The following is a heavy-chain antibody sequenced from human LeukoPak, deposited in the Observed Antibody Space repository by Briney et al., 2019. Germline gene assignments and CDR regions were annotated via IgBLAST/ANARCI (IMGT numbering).Heavy chain of an antibody. CDR3: ARVIGYSYGFHY. J-gene: IGHJ4*02. V-gene: IGHV1-69*05. D-gene: IGHD5-18*01. CDR1: GGTFRIYA. Sequence: ASVKVSCKASGGTFRIYAISWVRQAPGQGLEWMGGIIPIFGTANYAQKFQGRVTITTDESTSTAYMELSSLRSEDTAVYYCARVIGYSYGFHYWGQGTLVTVSS. CDR2: IIPIFGTA.